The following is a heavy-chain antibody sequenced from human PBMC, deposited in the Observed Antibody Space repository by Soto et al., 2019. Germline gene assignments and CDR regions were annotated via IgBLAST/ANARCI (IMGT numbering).Heavy chain of an antibody. V-gene: IGHV3-15*01. J-gene: IGHJ4*02. CDR2: IKSNTDGATT. Sequence: EVQLVESGGGLVKPGGSPRRSCAASGFTFSNAWMSWVRQAPGKGLEWVGRIKSNTDGATTDYTAPVKGRFTISRDDSKNTLYLQMNSLKTEDTAVYYCTTDGPTVRTGEGYSHYWGQGILVTVSS. CDR1: GFTFSNAW. D-gene: IGHD4-17*01. CDR3: TTDGPTVRTGEGYSHY.